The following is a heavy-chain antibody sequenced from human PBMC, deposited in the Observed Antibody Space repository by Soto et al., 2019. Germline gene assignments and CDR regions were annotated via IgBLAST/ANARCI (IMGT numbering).Heavy chain of an antibody. CDR2: IYPGDPDT. J-gene: IGHJ4*02. D-gene: IGHD3-22*01. CDR3: ARRYYDSSGYYFFDH. CDR1: GDNVTSYW. Sequence: GEALKISCKGSGDNVTSYWIGRARQIPGKGMVWVGIIYPGDPDTRYSPSFHGQVTSPADNSISTACLQWSCLMASDTDMYYCARRYYDSSGYYFFDHWGQGTLVTVYS. V-gene: IGHV5-51*01.